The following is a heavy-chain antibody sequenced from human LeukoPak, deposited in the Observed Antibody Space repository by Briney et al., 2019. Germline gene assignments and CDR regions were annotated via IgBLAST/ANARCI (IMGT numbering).Heavy chain of an antibody. J-gene: IGHJ6*04. CDR2: IYHSGST. CDR1: GGSISSSNW. D-gene: IGHD2-2*01. V-gene: IGHV4-4*02. CDR3: AREWYYCSSTSCYFYYGMDV. Sequence: SETLSLTCAVSGGSISSSNWWSWVRQPPGKGLEWIGEIYHSGSTNYNLSLKSRVTISVDKSKNQFSLKLSSVTAADTAVYYCAREWYYCSSTSCYFYYGMDVWGKGTTVTVSS.